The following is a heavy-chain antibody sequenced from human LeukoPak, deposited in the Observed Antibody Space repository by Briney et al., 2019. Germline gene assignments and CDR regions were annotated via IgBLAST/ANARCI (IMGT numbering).Heavy chain of an antibody. J-gene: IGHJ4*02. CDR2: ISGDGGST. CDR3: ARESETSGWYDY. D-gene: IGHD6-19*01. CDR1: GFIFDNYA. Sequence: GGSLRLSCAAPGFIFDNYAIHWVRQAPGKGLEWVSLISGDGGSTFYADSVRGRFTISRDNTRKSLSLQMSSLRSEDTALYYCARESETSGWYDYWGQGTLVTVYS. V-gene: IGHV3-43*02.